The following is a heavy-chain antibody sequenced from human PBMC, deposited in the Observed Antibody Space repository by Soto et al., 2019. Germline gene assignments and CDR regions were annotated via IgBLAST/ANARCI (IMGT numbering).Heavy chain of an antibody. Sequence: GGSLRLSCEGSGFTFSDYYMSWIRQAPGKGLEWISYSSNSGTFTKYADSVKGRFSISRDNTKNLLFLQMNSLRAEDTALYYCARSGDNYNLLDYWGQGTPVTVSS. J-gene: IGHJ4*02. V-gene: IGHV3-11*06. CDR1: GFTFSDYY. CDR2: SSNSGTFT. CDR3: ARSGDNYNLLDY. D-gene: IGHD1-1*01.